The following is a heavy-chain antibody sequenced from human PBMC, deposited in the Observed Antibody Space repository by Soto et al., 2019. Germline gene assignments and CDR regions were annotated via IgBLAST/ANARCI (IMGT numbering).Heavy chain of an antibody. CDR2: ISFDGSKT. Sequence: VGSLRLSCASSVFTFSGYPMHCVRQSPGKWLEWVAFISFDGSKTYYADSVKGRFTIYRDNSKKTLYLQMNSLRPADAAVYHCANLLNVVTAATPNYYGVEVLGQGTTVTVSS. J-gene: IGHJ6*01. D-gene: IGHD2-2*01. CDR3: ANLLNVVTAATPNYYGVEV. V-gene: IGHV3-30-3*01. CDR1: VFTFSGYP.